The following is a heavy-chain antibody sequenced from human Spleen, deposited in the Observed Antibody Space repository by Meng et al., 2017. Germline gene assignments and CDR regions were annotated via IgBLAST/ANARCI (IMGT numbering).Heavy chain of an antibody. V-gene: IGHV4-34*01. D-gene: IGHD4-11*01. J-gene: IGHJ4*02. CDR2: INHSGST. CDR1: GGSFSDYY. CDR3: ARGPTTMAHDFDY. Sequence: QVRLPQWGAGLLKPSETLSFTCVVSGGSFSDYYWSWIRQPPGKGLEWIGEINHSGSTNYNPSLESRATISVDTSQNNLSLKLSSVTAADSAVYYCARGPTTMAHDFDYWGQGTLVTVSS.